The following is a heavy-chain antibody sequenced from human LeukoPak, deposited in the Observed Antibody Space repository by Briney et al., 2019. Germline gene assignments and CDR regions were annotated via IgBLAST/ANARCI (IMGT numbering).Heavy chain of an antibody. J-gene: IGHJ2*01. CDR3: ARGAKRYFGL. Sequence: SETLSLTCTVSGGSISSSSYYWGWIRQPPGKGLEWIGSIYYSGSTYYNPSLKSRVTISVDTSKNEFSLKLSSVTAADTAVYYCARGAKRYFGLWGRGTLVTVSS. CDR1: GGSISSSSYY. V-gene: IGHV4-39*01. CDR2: IYYSGST.